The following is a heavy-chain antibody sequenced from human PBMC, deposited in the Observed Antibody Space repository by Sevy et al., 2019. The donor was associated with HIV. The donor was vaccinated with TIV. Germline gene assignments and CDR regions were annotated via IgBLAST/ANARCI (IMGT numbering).Heavy chain of an antibody. CDR3: ARGGYYYDNAAYYAFDS. V-gene: IGHV3-15*01. Sequence: GESLKISCAASGFTFSNAWMSWVRQAPGKGLEWVGRIKSKTDGGTTDYAAPVKGRFTISRDDSKNTLYLQMNSLRVEDTAVYYCARGGYYYDNAAYYAFDSWGQGTLVTVSS. CDR2: IKSKTDGGTT. D-gene: IGHD3-22*01. CDR1: GFTFSNAW. J-gene: IGHJ4*02.